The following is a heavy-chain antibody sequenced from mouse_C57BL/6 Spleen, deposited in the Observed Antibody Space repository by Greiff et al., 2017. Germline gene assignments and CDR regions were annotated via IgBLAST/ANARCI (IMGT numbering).Heavy chain of an antibody. CDR2: IYPSDSET. CDR1: GYTFTSYW. Sequence: QVQLQQPGAELVRPGSSVKLSCKASGYTFTSYWMDWVKQRPGQGLEWIGNIYPSDSETHYNQKFQDKATLTVDKSSSTAYMQLSSLPSEDSAVYYGARRTAQARAMDYWGQGTSVTVSS. V-gene: IGHV1-61*01. J-gene: IGHJ4*01. D-gene: IGHD3-2*02. CDR3: ARRTAQARAMDY.